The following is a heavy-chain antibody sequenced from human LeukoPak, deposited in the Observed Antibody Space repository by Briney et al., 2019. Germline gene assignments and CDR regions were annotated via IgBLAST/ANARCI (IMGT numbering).Heavy chain of an antibody. CDR1: GFTFSSYG. V-gene: IGHV3-30*02. J-gene: IGHJ4*02. Sequence: PGGSLRLSCAASGFTFSSYGMHWVRQAPGKGLEWVAFIRYDGSNKYYADSVKGRFTISRDNSKNTLYLQMNSLRAEDTAVYYCAKDGSFEQGFFDYWGQGTLVTVSS. CDR2: IRYDGSNK. CDR3: AKDGSFEQGFFDY. D-gene: IGHD1-26*01.